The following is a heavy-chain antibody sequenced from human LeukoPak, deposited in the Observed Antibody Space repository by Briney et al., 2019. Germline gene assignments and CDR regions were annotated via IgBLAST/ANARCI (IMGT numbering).Heavy chain of an antibody. CDR2: IYYSGST. V-gene: IGHV4-39*07. CDR1: GGSISSSSYY. J-gene: IGHJ4*02. D-gene: IGHD3-22*01. CDR3: ARDSTASSGYYPFDY. Sequence: SETLSLTCTVSGGSISSSSYYWGWIRQPPGKGLEWIGSIYYSGSTYYNPSLKSRVTISVDTSKNQFSLKLSSVTAADTAVYYCARDSTASSGYYPFDYWAREPWSPSPQ.